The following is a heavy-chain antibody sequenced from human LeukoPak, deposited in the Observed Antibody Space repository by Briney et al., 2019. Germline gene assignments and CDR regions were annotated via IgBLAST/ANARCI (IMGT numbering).Heavy chain of an antibody. D-gene: IGHD1-26*01. Sequence: SETLSLTCTVSGGSISSGDYYWSWIRQPPGKGLEWIGYIYYCGSTYYNPSLKSRVTISVDTSKNQFSLKLSSVTAADTAVYYCARAREQGFQHWGQGTLVTVSS. CDR3: ARAREQGFQH. CDR1: GGSISSGDYY. CDR2: IYYCGST. V-gene: IGHV4-30-4*08. J-gene: IGHJ1*01.